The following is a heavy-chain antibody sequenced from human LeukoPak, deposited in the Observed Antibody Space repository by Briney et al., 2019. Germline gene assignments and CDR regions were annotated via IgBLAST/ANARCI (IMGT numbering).Heavy chain of an antibody. CDR1: GGSFSGYH. D-gene: IGHD4-17*01. J-gene: IGHJ6*03. CDR3: ARGVTTRYYYYYMDV. Sequence: PSETLSLTCAVYGGSFSGYHWSWIRQPPGKGLEWIGEINHSGSTNYNPSLKSRVTISVDTSKNQFSLKLSSVTAADTAVYYCARGVTTRYYYYYMDVWGKGTTVTVSS. V-gene: IGHV4-34*01. CDR2: INHSGST.